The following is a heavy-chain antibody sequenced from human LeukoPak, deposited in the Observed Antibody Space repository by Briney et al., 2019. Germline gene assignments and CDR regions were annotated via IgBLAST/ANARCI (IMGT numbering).Heavy chain of an antibody. CDR2: IRSKAYGGTA. V-gene: IGHV3-49*03. CDR3: TRYNSIDY. CDR1: GFTFGDYA. Sequence: GGSLRLSCTASGFTFGDYALTWLRQAPGKGLEWVGFIRSKAYGGTAEYAASVKGRFTISRDDSKSIAYLQMNSLKTEDTAVYYCTRYNSIDYWGQGTLVTVSS. D-gene: IGHD2/OR15-2a*01. J-gene: IGHJ4*02.